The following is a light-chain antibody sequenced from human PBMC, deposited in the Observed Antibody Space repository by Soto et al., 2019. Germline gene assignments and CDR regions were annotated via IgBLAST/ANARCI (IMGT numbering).Light chain of an antibody. Sequence: QSVLTQPPSVSGAPGQRVTISCTGSSSNIGAGFDVHWYQQLPGTAPKLLIYGNSNRPSGVPDRFSGSRSGTSASLAITGIQAEDEADYYCQSYDSSMTGSNVFGSGTKVTV. J-gene: IGLJ1*01. V-gene: IGLV1-40*01. CDR2: GNS. CDR1: SSNIGAGFD. CDR3: QSYDSSMTGSNV.